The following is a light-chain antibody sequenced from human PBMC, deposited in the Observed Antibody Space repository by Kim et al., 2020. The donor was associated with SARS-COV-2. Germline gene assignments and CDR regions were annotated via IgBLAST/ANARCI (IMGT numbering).Light chain of an antibody. V-gene: IGKV1-5*03. CDR2: KTS. Sequence: SASVGERVTITCRASQGISSWLAWYQQKPGKAPKLLIYKTSNLESGVPSRFSGSASGTEFTLTISGLQPEDFATYYCQKYNSWWTFGQGTKVDIK. J-gene: IGKJ1*01. CDR3: QKYNSWWT. CDR1: QGISSW.